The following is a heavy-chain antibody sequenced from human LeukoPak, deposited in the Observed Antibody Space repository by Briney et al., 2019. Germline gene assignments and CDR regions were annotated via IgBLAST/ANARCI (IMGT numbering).Heavy chain of an antibody. CDR1: GYSFTSYW. CDR2: IYPGDSDT. V-gene: IGHV5-51*01. CDR3: ATTSSIAYNWFDP. Sequence: GESLKISCKGYGYSFTSYWIGWVRQMPGKGLEWMGIIYPGDSDTRYSPSFQGQVTISADKSISTAYLQWSSLKASDTAMYYCATTSSIAYNWFDPWGQGTLVTVSS. J-gene: IGHJ5*02. D-gene: IGHD6-6*01.